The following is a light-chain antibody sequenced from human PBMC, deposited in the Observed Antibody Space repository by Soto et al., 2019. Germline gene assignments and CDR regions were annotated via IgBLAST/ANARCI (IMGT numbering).Light chain of an antibody. CDR1: GSDVGGYRY. J-gene: IGLJ1*01. CDR3: NSYTSTSSYD. V-gene: IGLV2-14*01. CDR2: DVS. Sequence: QSLLTQPASVSGSPGQSIAISCTGTGSDVGGYRYVYWYQQHPGKAPKLIIYDVSNRPSGVSDRFSGSKSGNTASLTISGLQSEDEADYYCNSYTSTSSYDFGTGTKVPV.